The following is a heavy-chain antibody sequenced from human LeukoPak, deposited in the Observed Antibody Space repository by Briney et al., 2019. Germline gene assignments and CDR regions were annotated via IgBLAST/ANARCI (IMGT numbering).Heavy chain of an antibody. J-gene: IGHJ4*02. CDR1: GYSFTTYW. V-gene: IGHV5-51*01. D-gene: IGHD3-10*01. Sequence: GESLKISCKGSGYSFTTYWIAWVRQMPGKGLEWMGIIYPGDSDSRYSPPFQGQVTISADRSISTTYLQWSSLKASDTAMYYCASPHGSGSYYNPKLWGQGTLVTVSS. CDR2: IYPGDSDS. CDR3: ASPHGSGSYYNPKL.